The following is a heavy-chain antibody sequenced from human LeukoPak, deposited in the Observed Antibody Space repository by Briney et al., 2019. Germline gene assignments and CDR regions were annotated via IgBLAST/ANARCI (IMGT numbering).Heavy chain of an antibody. CDR3: ARGGDDYSNYGRFNY. J-gene: IGHJ4*02. CDR1: GGSFSSGGYS. D-gene: IGHD4-11*01. CDR2: IYHSGST. Sequence: PSETLSLTCAVSGGSFSSGGYSWSWIRQPPGRGLEWIGYIYHSGSTYYNPSLKSRVTISVDRSKNQFSLKLSSVTAADTAVYYCARGGDDYSNYGRFNYWGQGTLVTVSS. V-gene: IGHV4-30-2*01.